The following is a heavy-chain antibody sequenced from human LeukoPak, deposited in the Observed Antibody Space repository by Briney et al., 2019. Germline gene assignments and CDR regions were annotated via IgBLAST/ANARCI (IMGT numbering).Heavy chain of an antibody. J-gene: IGHJ1*01. CDR1: GGSISNYY. D-gene: IGHD6-13*01. CDR3: ARHGGYSSPYLH. CDR2: IYYSGTT. Sequence: PSETLSLTRTVSGGSISNYYWSWIRQPPGKGLECMGYIYYSGTTNYNPSLKSRVTISVDTSKNQFSLKLNSVTAADTAVYYCARHGGYSSPYLHWGQGTLVTVSS. V-gene: IGHV4-59*08.